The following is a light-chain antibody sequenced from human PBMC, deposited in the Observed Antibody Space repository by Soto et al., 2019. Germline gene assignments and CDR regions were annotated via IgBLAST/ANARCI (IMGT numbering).Light chain of an antibody. Sequence: QPVLTQPASVSVSPGQSITISCTGTSSDIGGYDYVSWYQQHPVKAPKLMIYDVTNRPSGVSNRFSGSKSGTTASLTISGLQAEDEADYYCSSYTSSNTYVFGTGTKVTVL. V-gene: IGLV2-14*01. CDR1: SSDIGGYDY. CDR3: SSYTSSNTYV. CDR2: DVT. J-gene: IGLJ1*01.